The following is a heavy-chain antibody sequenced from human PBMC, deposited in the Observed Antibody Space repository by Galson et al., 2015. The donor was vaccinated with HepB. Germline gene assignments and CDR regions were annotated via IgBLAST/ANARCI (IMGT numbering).Heavy chain of an antibody. CDR2: IKEDGSEK. J-gene: IGHJ4*02. V-gene: IGHV3-7*01. D-gene: IGHD3-3*01. Sequence: SLRLPCAASGFTFSNYWMSWVRQAPGKGLEWVANIKEDGSEKYYVDSVKGRFTISRDNAKNSMYLQMNSRRAEDTAVYYCASGRGFWSGYSQDYLGQGTLVTVSS. CDR3: ASGRGFWSGYSQDY. CDR1: GFTFSNYW.